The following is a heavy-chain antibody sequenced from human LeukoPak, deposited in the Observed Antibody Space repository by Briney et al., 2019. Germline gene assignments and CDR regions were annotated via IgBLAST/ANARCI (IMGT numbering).Heavy chain of an antibody. CDR1: GGSISSYY. CDR3: ASSLSSGLLYYFDY. CDR2: IYYSGST. Sequence: PSETLSLTCTVSGGSISSYYWSWIRQLPWKGLEWIGDIYYSGSTNYNPSLKSRVIISVDTSKNQFSLKLSSVTAADTAVYYCASSLSSGLLYYFDYWGQGTLVTVSS. D-gene: IGHD3-22*01. J-gene: IGHJ4*02. V-gene: IGHV4-59*01.